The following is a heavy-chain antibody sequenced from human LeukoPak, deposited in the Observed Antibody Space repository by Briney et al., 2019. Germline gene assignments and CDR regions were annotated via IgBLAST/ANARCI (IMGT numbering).Heavy chain of an antibody. D-gene: IGHD5-12*01. CDR2: IYHSGST. V-gene: IGHV4-30-2*01. CDR1: GGSISSGGYY. CDR3: ASSPSRVRSPNLSLVPMSQYGMDV. J-gene: IGHJ6*02. Sequence: SETLSLTCTVSGGSISSGGYYWSWIRQPPGKGLEWIGYIYHSGSTYYNPSLKSRVTISVDRSKNQFSLKLSSVTAADTAVYYCASSPSRVRSPNLSLVPMSQYGMDVWGQGTTVTVSS.